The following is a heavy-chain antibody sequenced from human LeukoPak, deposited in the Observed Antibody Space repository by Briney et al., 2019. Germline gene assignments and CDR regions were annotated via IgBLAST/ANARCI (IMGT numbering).Heavy chain of an antibody. J-gene: IGHJ3*02. CDR2: IYNDGSA. CDR1: DFIVRSNY. CDR3: AIRGGPGSLDAFDI. V-gene: IGHV3-53*01. Sequence: QPGGSLRLSCAASDFIVRSNYMTWVRQAPGKGLERVSVIYNDGSAYYADSVRGRFTISRDTSKNTVYLQMNSLRAEDTAVYYCAIRGGPGSLDAFDIWGQGTMVTVSS. D-gene: IGHD1-14*01.